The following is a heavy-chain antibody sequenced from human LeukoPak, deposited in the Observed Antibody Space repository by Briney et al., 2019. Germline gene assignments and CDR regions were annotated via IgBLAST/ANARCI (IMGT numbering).Heavy chain of an antibody. CDR1: GGSFSGYY. CDR2: INHSGST. CDR3: AQNWNDDWFDP. V-gene: IGHV4-34*01. J-gene: IGHJ5*02. Sequence: PSETLSLTCAVYGGSFSGYYWSWIRQPPGKGLEWIGEINHSGSTNYNPSLKSRVTISVDTSKNQFSLELSSVTAADTAVYYCAQNWNDDWFDPWGQGTLVTVSS. D-gene: IGHD1-1*01.